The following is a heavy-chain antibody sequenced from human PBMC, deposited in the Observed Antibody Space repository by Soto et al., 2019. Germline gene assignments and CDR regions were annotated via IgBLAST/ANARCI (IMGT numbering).Heavy chain of an antibody. J-gene: IGHJ4*02. CDR3: ARGAVGGSSWTRYYFDY. CDR1: GGSISSYY. CDR2: IYTSGST. V-gene: IGHV4-4*07. Sequence: QVQLQESGPGLVKPSKTLSLTCTVSGGSISSYYWSWIRQPAGKGLEWIGRIYTSGSTNYNPSLKSRVTMSVDTSKNQFSLKLSSVTAADTAVYYCARGAVGGSSWTRYYFDYWGQGTLVTVSS. D-gene: IGHD6-13*01.